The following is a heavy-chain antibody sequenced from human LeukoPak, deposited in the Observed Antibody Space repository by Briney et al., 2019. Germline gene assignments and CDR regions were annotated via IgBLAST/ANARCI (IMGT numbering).Heavy chain of an antibody. CDR3: ASPSRGCSSTSCYRPWDY. Sequence: ASVKVSCTASGYTFTGYYTHWVRQAPGQGLEWMGWINPNSGGTNYAQKFQGSVTMTRDTSISTAYMELSRLRSDDTAVYYCASPSRGCSSTSCYRPWDYWGQGTLVTVSS. CDR2: INPNSGGT. V-gene: IGHV1-2*02. D-gene: IGHD2-2*01. J-gene: IGHJ4*02. CDR1: GYTFTGYY.